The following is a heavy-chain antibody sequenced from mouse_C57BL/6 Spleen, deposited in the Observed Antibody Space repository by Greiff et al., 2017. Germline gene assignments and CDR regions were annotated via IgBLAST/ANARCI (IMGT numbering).Heavy chain of an antibody. D-gene: IGHD1-1*01. V-gene: IGHV1-26*01. CDR3: ARSGYGSSRYAMAY. Sequence: VQLQQSGPELVKPGASVKISCKASGYTFTDYYMNWVKQSHGKSLEWIGDINPNNGGTSYNQKFKGKATLTVDKSSSTAYMELRSLTSEGSAVYYCARSGYGSSRYAMAYWGQGTSVTVSS. CDR1: GYTFTDYY. CDR2: INPNNGGT. J-gene: IGHJ4*01.